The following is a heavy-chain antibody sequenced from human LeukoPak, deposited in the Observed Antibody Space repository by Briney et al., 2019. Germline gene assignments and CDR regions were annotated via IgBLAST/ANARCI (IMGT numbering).Heavy chain of an antibody. CDR2: IVVGSGNT. Sequence: GASVKVSCKASGFTFTSSAMQWVRQARGQRLEWIGWIVVGSGNTNYAQKFQERVTITRDMSTSTAYMELSSLRSEDTAVYYCAREHCSGGSCYDGYGMDVWGQGTTVTVSS. D-gene: IGHD2-15*01. V-gene: IGHV1-58*02. J-gene: IGHJ6*02. CDR3: AREHCSGGSCYDGYGMDV. CDR1: GFTFTSSA.